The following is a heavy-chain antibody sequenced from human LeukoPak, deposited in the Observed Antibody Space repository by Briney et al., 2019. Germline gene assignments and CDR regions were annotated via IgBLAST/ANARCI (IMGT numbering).Heavy chain of an antibody. J-gene: IGHJ6*02. CDR2: IWYDGSNK. CDR3: ARSGTRLYYYYGMDV. D-gene: IGHD1-1*01. Sequence: GGSLRLSCAASGFTFSGYGMHWVRQAPGKGLEWVAVIWYDGSNKYYADSVKGRFTISRDNSKNTLYLQMNSLRAEDTAVYYCARSGTRLYYYYGMDVWGQGTTVTVSS. V-gene: IGHV3-33*01. CDR1: GFTFSGYG.